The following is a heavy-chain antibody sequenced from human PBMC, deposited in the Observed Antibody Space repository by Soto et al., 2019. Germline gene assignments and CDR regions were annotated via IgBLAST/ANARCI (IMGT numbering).Heavy chain of an antibody. CDR1: GGSISSGGYY. J-gene: IGHJ6*02. Sequence: PSETLSLTCTVSGGSISSGGYYWSWIRQHPGKGLEWIGYIYYSGSTYYNPSLKSRVTISVDTSKSQFSLKLSSVTAADTAVYYCARDFTDSSGPTLGMGVWGQGTTVSVS. D-gene: IGHD6-19*01. CDR2: IYYSGST. CDR3: ARDFTDSSGPTLGMGV. V-gene: IGHV4-31*03.